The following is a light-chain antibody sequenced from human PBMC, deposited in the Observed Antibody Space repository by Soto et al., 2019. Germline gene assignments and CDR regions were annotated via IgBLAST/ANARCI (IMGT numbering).Light chain of an antibody. Sequence: QSALAQPSSVSGSPGQSITISCTGTSTDVGGYNYVSWYQHHSGKAPKPLIYEVTNRPSGISDRFSGSKSVNTASLTISGLQAEDESDYYCGSYSSTDTPFVFGTGTKLTVL. CDR2: EVT. CDR1: STDVGGYNY. J-gene: IGLJ1*01. V-gene: IGLV2-14*01. CDR3: GSYSSTDTPFV.